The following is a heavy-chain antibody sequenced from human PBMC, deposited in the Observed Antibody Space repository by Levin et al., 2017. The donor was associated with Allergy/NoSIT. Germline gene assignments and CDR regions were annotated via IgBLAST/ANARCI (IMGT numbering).Heavy chain of an antibody. CDR3: ARDSISIGDIVVVPDHLAGNYYYYGMDG. J-gene: IGHJ6*02. CDR2: IIPIFGTA. CDR1: GGTFSSYA. Sequence: SVKVSCKASGGTFSSYAISWVRQAPGQGLEWMGGIIPIFGTANYAQKFQGRVTITADESTSTAYMELSSLRSEDTAVYYCARDSISIGDIVVVPDHLAGNYYYYGMDGWGQGTTVTVSS. V-gene: IGHV1-69*13. D-gene: IGHD2-2*01.